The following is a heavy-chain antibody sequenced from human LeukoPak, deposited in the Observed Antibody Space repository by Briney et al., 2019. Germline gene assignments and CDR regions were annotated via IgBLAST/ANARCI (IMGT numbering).Heavy chain of an antibody. J-gene: IGHJ4*02. Sequence: SVKVSCKASGYTFTSYYMDWVRQAPGQGLEWMGIINPSGGSTSYAQKFQGRVTMTRDTSTSTVYMELSSLRSDDTAVYYCARDRVTAMVMFDYWGQGTLVTVSS. CDR2: INPSGGST. D-gene: IGHD5-18*01. V-gene: IGHV1-46*01. CDR3: ARDRVTAMVMFDY. CDR1: GYTFTSYY.